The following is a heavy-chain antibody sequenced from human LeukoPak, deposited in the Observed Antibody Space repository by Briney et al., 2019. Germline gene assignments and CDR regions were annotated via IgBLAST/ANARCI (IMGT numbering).Heavy chain of an antibody. J-gene: IGHJ4*02. D-gene: IGHD3-10*01. CDR1: GFTLSSYA. CDR2: ISNDGSNK. CDR3: AKDYSGSGSIDY. Sequence: PGGSLRLSCAASGFTLSSYAMHWVRQAPGKGLEWVAVISNDGSNKYYADSVKGRFTISRDDSKNTLYLQMNSLRAEDTTVYYCAKDYSGSGSIDYWGQGTLVTVSS. V-gene: IGHV3-30*18.